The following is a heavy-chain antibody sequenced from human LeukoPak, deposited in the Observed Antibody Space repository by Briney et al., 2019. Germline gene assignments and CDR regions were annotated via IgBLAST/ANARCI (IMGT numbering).Heavy chain of an antibody. V-gene: IGHV4-39*01. CDR3: ARTTLTDDY. D-gene: IGHD1-1*01. CDR2: IYYSGST. J-gene: IGHJ4*02. Sequence: SETLSLTCTVSGGSISTGTYYCGWICQPPGKGLEWIGSIYYSGSTYYNPSLKSRVTISVDTSKNQFSLKLSSVTAADTAVYYCARTTLTDDYWGQGTLVTVSS. CDR1: GGSISTGTYY.